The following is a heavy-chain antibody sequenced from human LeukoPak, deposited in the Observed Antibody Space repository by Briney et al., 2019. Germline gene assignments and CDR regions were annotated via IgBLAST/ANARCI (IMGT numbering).Heavy chain of an antibody. CDR3: ARHGTISSESYFDY. CDR2: IHNSGRT. J-gene: IGHJ4*02. Sequence: PSETLSLTCTVSGGSISSGGYYWIWIRQHPGKGLEWIGYIHNSGRTNYNPSLKSRVTGFVDTSKNQVSLRLSSVTAADTAVYYCARHGTISSESYFDYWGQGALVTVSS. D-gene: IGHD1-14*01. V-gene: IGHV4-61*08. CDR1: GGSISSGGYY.